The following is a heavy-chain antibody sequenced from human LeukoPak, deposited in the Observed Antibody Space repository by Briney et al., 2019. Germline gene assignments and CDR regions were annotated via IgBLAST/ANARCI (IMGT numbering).Heavy chain of an antibody. Sequence: SVKVSCKASGGTFSSYAISWVRQAPGQGLEWMGKVNPTSGVSTYAQKFQGRVTMTRDTSTSTVYMELSSLRSDDAAVYFCARERGYCSGSGCYGSDYWGQGTLVTVSS. CDR3: ARERGYCSGSGCYGSDY. V-gene: IGHV1-69*04. CDR2: VNPTSGVS. J-gene: IGHJ4*02. D-gene: IGHD2-2*01. CDR1: GGTFSSYA.